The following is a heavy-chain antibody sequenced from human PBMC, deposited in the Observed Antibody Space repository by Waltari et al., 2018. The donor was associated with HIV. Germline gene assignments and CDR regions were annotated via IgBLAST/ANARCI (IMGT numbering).Heavy chain of an antibody. CDR2: ISSSSSYI. V-gene: IGHV3-21*01. D-gene: IGHD2-15*01. Sequence: EVQLVESGGGLVKPGGSLRLSCAASGFTFSSYSMNWVRQAPGQGLEWVSSISSSSSYIYYADSVKGRFTISRDNAKNSLYLQMNSLRAEDTAVYYCARDPQGYCSGGSCYEAYYYGMDVWGQGTTVTVSS. J-gene: IGHJ6*02. CDR1: GFTFSSYS. CDR3: ARDPQGYCSGGSCYEAYYYGMDV.